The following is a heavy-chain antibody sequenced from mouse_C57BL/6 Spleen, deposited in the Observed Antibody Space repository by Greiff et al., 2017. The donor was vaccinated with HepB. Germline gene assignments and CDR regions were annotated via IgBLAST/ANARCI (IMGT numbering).Heavy chain of an antibody. Sequence: EVKLVESEGGLVQPGSSMKLSCTASGFTFSDYYMAWVRQVPEKGLEWVANINYDGSSTYYLDSLKSRFIISRDNAKNILYLQMSSLKSEDTATYYCARGDLLWDYWGQGTTLTVSS. CDR2: INYDGSST. CDR3: ARGDLLWDY. CDR1: GFTFSDYY. V-gene: IGHV5-16*01. J-gene: IGHJ2*01. D-gene: IGHD2-1*01.